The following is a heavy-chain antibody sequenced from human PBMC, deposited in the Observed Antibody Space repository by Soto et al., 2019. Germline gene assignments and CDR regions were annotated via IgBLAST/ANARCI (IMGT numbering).Heavy chain of an antibody. J-gene: IGHJ4*02. CDR2: VYSSGST. D-gene: IGHD3-9*01. V-gene: IGHV4-59*12. CDR1: GGSIRNYY. CDR3: ARLKTYDILHKSDD. Sequence: PSETLSLTCTVSGGSIRNYYWSWIRQPPGKGLEWIGDVYSSGSTNYNPSLQSRVTISVDKSKNQFSLKLNSVTAADTAVYYCARLKTYDILHKSDDWGQRAPVTVSS.